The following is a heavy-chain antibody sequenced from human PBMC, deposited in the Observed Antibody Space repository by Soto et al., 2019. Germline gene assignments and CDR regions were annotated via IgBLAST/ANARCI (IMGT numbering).Heavy chain of an antibody. V-gene: IGHV3-30*18. J-gene: IGHJ5*02. Sequence: GGSLRLSCTASGFTFNTYGMHWVRQAPGKGPEWVAVISFDGTTKYYTDSVTGRFTISRDNSKNTLYLQMDSLGPDDTAVYYCAKDPSRYCSNGICYNNWFDPWGQGTLVTVSS. CDR1: GFTFNTYG. D-gene: IGHD2-8*01. CDR2: ISFDGTTK. CDR3: AKDPSRYCSNGICYNNWFDP.